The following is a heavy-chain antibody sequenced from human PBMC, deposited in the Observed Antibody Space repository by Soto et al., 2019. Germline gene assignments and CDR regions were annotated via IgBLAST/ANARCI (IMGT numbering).Heavy chain of an antibody. D-gene: IGHD6-6*01. CDR1: GGSISSGAYY. CDR3: AGVGWSIAVRPFDH. Sequence: QVQLQESGPGLVKPSQTLSLTCTVSGGSISSGAYYWNWIRQPPGKGLEGIVYIYYGGSTYYHPSLKSRVTRALYSSKNHFSLLLRPVAAADAAVYYRAGVGWSIAVRPFDHWGQRTLVTVSS. CDR2: IYYGGST. J-gene: IGHJ4*02. V-gene: IGHV4-30-4*01.